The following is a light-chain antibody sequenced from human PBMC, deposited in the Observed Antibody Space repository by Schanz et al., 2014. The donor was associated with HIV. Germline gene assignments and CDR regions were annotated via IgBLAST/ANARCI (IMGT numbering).Light chain of an antibody. Sequence: EIVLTQSPATLSLSPGERATLSCRASQSVSSYLAWYQQKPGQAPRLLIYDASSRATGVPDRFSGSGSGTYFTLTINRLEPEDCAVYYCQQYGSSGTFGPGTKVDIK. CDR2: DAS. CDR1: QSVSSY. CDR3: QQYGSSGT. J-gene: IGKJ3*01. V-gene: IGKV3-20*01.